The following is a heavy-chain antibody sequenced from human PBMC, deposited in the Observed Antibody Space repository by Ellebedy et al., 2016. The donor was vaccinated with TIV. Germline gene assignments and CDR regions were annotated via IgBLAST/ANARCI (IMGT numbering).Heavy chain of an antibody. Sequence: GSLRLSCTVSGGSLSSSSSYWGWIRQPPGKGLEWIGYIYYSGSTNYNPSLKSRVTISVDTSKNQFSLKLSSVTAADTAVYYCARETAGIVGASPYNWFDPWGQGTLVTVSS. CDR3: ARETAGIVGASPYNWFDP. V-gene: IGHV4-61*01. CDR2: IYYSGST. J-gene: IGHJ5*02. CDR1: GGSLSSSSSY. D-gene: IGHD1-26*01.